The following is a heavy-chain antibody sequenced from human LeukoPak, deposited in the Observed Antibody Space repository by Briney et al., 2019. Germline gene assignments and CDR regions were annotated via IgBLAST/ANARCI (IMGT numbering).Heavy chain of an antibody. CDR2: ISGDGGST. J-gene: IGHJ3*02. D-gene: IGHD2-15*01. Sequence: GGSLRLSCAASGFTFDDYAMHWVRQAPGKGLEWVSLISGDGGSTYYADSVRGRFTISRDNSKNSLYLQMDSLRTEDTAFYYCAKEIDTLGTNAFDIWGQWTMVTVSS. V-gene: IGHV3-43*02. CDR3: AKEIDTLGTNAFDI. CDR1: GFTFDDYA.